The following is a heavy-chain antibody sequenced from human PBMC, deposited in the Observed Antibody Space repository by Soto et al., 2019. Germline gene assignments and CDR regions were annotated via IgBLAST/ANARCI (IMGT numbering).Heavy chain of an antibody. D-gene: IGHD6-13*01. V-gene: IGHV3-48*03. J-gene: IGHJ4*02. CDR2: ISSGGSTV. CDR3: ARDRAAGGY. Sequence: EVQLVESGGGLVQPGGSLRLSCAASGFSFSNYEMNWVRQAPGKGLEWVAYISSGGSTVHYADSVRGRFTVSRDNARNSLYLQMNTLGVEDTALYYCARDRAAGGYWGQGTLVTVSS. CDR1: GFSFSNYE.